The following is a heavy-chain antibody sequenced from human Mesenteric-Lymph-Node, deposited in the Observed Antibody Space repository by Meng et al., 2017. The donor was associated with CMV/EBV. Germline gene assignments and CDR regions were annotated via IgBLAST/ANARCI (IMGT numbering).Heavy chain of an antibody. Sequence: SETLSLTCTVSGGSISSSSYYWGWIRQPPGKGLEWIGSIYYSGSTYYNPSLKSRVTISVDTSKNQFSLKLSSVTAADTAVYYCATLGYCSSTSCHPDAFDIWGQGTMVTVSS. D-gene: IGHD2-2*01. J-gene: IGHJ3*02. CDR1: GGSISSSSYY. CDR3: ATLGYCSSTSCHPDAFDI. V-gene: IGHV4-39*01. CDR2: IYYSGST.